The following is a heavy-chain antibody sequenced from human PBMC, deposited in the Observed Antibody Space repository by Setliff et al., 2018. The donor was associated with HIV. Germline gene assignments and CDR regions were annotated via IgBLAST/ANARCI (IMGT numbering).Heavy chain of an antibody. V-gene: IGHV4-31*03. Sequence: PSETLSLTCSVSGASVGSGDYYWHWIRQHPEKALEWIGYIFHSGDTYYNPSLKSRISMSVDTSKNQFSLELTSLTAADTAVYFCARGWGHDGFDFWGQGTMVTVSS. CDR2: IFHSGDT. J-gene: IGHJ3*01. CDR1: GASVGSGDYY. CDR3: ARGWGHDGFDF. D-gene: IGHD7-27*01.